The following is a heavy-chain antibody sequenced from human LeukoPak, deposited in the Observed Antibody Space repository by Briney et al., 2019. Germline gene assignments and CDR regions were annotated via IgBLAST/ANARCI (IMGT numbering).Heavy chain of an antibody. CDR1: GYTFTGYY. D-gene: IGHD4-17*01. CDR2: INPNSGGT. V-gene: IGHV1-2*02. CDR3: ARSYGDYYDWYFDL. Sequence: GASVKVSCKASGYTFTGYYMHWVRQAPGQGLEWMGWINPNSGGTKYAQKFQGRVTMTRDTSISTAYMELSRLRSDDTAVYYCARSYGDYYDWYFDLWGRGTLVTVSS. J-gene: IGHJ2*01.